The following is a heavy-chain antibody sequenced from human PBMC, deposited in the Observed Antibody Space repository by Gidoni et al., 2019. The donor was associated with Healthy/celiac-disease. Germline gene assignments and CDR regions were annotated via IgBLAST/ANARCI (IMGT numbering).Heavy chain of an antibody. V-gene: IGHV5-51*01. CDR2: IYPGDSDT. CDR3: ARVGYSSGYYYRWFDP. D-gene: IGHD3-22*01. J-gene: IGHJ5*02. CDR1: GYSFTSYW. Sequence: EVQLVQSGAEVKKPGESLKISCKGSGYSFTSYWIGWVRQMPGKGLEWMGIIYPGDSDTRYSPSFQGQVTISADKSISTAYLQWSSLKASDTAMYYCARVGYSSGYYYRWFDPWGQGTLVTVSS.